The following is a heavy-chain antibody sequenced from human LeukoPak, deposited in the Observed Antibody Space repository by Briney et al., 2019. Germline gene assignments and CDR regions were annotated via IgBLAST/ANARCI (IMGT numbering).Heavy chain of an antibody. CDR3: AHRTYYYDSSGYYYGY. CDR2: IYLNDDK. D-gene: IGHD3-22*01. Sequence: SGPTLVNPTHTLTLTCTFSGFSLSTSGVGVGWIRQPPGKALEWLALIYLNDDKRYSPSLKSRLTITKDTSKKQVVLTMTTMDPVDTATYYCAHRTYYYDSSGYYYGYWGQGTLVTVSS. V-gene: IGHV2-5*01. J-gene: IGHJ4*02. CDR1: GFSLSTSGVG.